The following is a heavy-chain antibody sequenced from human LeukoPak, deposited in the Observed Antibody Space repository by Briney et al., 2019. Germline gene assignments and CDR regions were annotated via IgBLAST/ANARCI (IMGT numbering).Heavy chain of an antibody. Sequence: SETLSLTCTVSGGSISSSNFYWGWIRQPPGKGLEWIGSMYDSGSTYYNPSLKSRVTISVDTSKNQFSLKLTSVTAADTAVYYCARVRRSGTTFGDFDYWGQGTLVTVSS. CDR3: ARVRRSGTTFGDFDY. D-gene: IGHD3-16*01. J-gene: IGHJ4*02. CDR1: GGSISSSNFY. CDR2: MYDSGST. V-gene: IGHV4-39*01.